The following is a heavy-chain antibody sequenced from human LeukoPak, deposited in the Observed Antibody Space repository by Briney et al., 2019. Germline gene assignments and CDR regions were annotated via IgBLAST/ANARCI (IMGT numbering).Heavy chain of an antibody. CDR1: GYTFTSYY. CDR2: INPSGGST. J-gene: IGHJ3*02. V-gene: IGHV1-46*01. D-gene: IGHD2-21*02. Sequence: ASVKVSCKASGYTFTSYYMHWVRQAPGQGLEWMGIINPSGGSTSYAQKFQGRVTMTEDTSTDTAYMELSSLRSEDTAVYYCATEKAYCGGDCYPLDAFDIWGQGTMVTVSS. CDR3: ATEKAYCGGDCYPLDAFDI.